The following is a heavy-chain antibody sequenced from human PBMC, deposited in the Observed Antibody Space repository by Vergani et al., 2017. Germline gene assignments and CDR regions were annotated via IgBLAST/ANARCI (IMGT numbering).Heavy chain of an antibody. D-gene: IGHD3-10*01. V-gene: IGHV3-30*18. J-gene: IGHJ3*02. CDR2: ISYDGSNK. CDR1: GFTFSSYG. Sequence: VQLVESGGGVVQPGRSLRLSCAASGFTFSSYGMHWVRQAPGKGLEWVAVISYDGSNKYYADSVKGRFTISRDNSKTTLYLQMNSLRAEDTAVYYCAKDRGAWFGDKDAFDIWGQGTMVTVSS. CDR3: AKDRGAWFGDKDAFDI.